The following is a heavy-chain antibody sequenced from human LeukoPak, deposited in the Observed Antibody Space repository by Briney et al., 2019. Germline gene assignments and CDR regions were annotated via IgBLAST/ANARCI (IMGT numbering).Heavy chain of an antibody. D-gene: IGHD5-18*01. V-gene: IGHV3-66*01. Sequence: GGSLRLSCAAYGFSIISTYLSWVRQAPGKGLEWVSVIYSGGSTYYADSVKGRFTISRDNAKNSLYLQMNSLRAEDTAVYYCARASGYSYGLDYYYGMDVWGQGTTVTVSS. CDR3: ARASGYSYGLDYYYGMDV. CDR2: IYSGGST. J-gene: IGHJ6*02. CDR1: GFSIISTY.